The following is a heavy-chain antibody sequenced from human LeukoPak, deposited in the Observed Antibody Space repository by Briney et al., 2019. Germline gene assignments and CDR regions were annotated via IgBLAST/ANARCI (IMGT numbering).Heavy chain of an antibody. V-gene: IGHV3-30-3*01. Sequence: GGSLRLSCAASGFTFSSYAMHWVRQAPGKGLEWVAVISYDGSNKYYADSVKGRFTISRDNSKNTLYLQMNSLRAEDTAVYYCARTLPSPPGYCSSTSCYEFLYYGMDVWGQGTTVTVSS. CDR2: ISYDGSNK. CDR3: ARTLPSPPGYCSSTSCYEFLYYGMDV. D-gene: IGHD2-2*01. CDR1: GFTFSSYA. J-gene: IGHJ6*02.